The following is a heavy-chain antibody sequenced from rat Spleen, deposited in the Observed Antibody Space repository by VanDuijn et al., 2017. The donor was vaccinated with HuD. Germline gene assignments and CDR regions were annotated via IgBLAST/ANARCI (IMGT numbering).Heavy chain of an antibody. Sequence: EVQLVESGGGLVQPGRSLKLSCAASGFTFSYYNMAWVRQAPKKGLEWVATISYDGSSTYYRDAVKGRFTISIDNAKNTQYLQMDSLRSEDTATYYCARHPYITTSYVMDAWGQGASVTVSS. V-gene: IGHV5-7*01. D-gene: IGHD1-10*01. CDR3: ARHPYITTSYVMDA. CDR2: ISYDGSST. CDR1: GFTFSYYN. J-gene: IGHJ4*01.